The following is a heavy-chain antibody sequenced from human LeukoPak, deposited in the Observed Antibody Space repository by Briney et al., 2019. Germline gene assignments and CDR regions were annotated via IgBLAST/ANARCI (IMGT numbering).Heavy chain of an antibody. Sequence: GGSLRLSCAASGFTFSSYAMSWVRQAPGKGLEWVSAISGSGGSTYYADSVKGRFTISRDNSKNTLYLQMNSLRAEDTAVYYCAMSRGANFRFDYWGQGTQVTVSS. CDR2: ISGSGGST. J-gene: IGHJ4*02. CDR1: GFTFSSYA. V-gene: IGHV3-23*01. CDR3: AMSRGANFRFDY. D-gene: IGHD4/OR15-4a*01.